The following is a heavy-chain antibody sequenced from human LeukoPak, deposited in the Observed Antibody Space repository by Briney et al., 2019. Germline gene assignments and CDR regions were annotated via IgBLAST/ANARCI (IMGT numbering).Heavy chain of an antibody. Sequence: GGSLRLSCAASGXTFSSYAMSWVRQAPGKGLEWVSGISGSGGSTYYADSVKGRFTISRDNSKNRLYLQMNSLRAEDTAVYYCAKRPRGNYLDPFDYWGQGTLVTVSS. J-gene: IGHJ4*02. CDR2: ISGSGGST. D-gene: IGHD3-10*01. V-gene: IGHV3-23*01. CDR1: GXTFSSYA. CDR3: AKRPRGNYLDPFDY.